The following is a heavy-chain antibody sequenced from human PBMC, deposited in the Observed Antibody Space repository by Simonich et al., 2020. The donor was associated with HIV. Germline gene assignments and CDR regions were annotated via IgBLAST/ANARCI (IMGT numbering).Heavy chain of an antibody. D-gene: IGHD3-16*01. CDR1: GFTFSSYA. CDR3: ASGGSISSVWADDY. J-gene: IGHJ4*02. CDR2: ISYEGSNK. Sequence: QVQLVESGGGVVQPVRSLRLSCAASGFTFSSYAMHWVRQAPGKGLEWVAVISYEGSNKYYADSVKGRFTISRNNSKNTLYLQRNSLRAEDTAVYYCASGGSISSVWADDYWGQGTLVTVSS. V-gene: IGHV3-30*07.